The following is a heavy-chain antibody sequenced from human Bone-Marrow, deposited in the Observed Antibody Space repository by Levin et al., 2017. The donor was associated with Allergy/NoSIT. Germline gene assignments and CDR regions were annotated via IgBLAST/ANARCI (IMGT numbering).Heavy chain of an antibody. CDR3: ARALRYFDWLGYFDY. J-gene: IGHJ4*02. D-gene: IGHD3-9*01. CDR1: GFTFSSYW. CDR2: IKQDGSEK. V-gene: IGHV3-7*04. Sequence: ASVKVSCAASGFTFSSYWMSWVRQAPGKGLEWVANIKQDGSEKYYVDSVKGRFTISRDNAKNSLYLQMNSLRAEDTAVYYCARALRYFDWLGYFDYWGQGTLVTVSS.